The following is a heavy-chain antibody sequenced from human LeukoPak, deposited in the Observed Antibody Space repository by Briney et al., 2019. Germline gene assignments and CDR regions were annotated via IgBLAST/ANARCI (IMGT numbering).Heavy chain of an antibody. Sequence: ASVKVSCKASGYTFTGYYMHWVRQAPGQGLEWMGWINPNSGGTNFAQKFQGRVTLTRDTSISTAYMELSRLRSDDTAVYYCARDFRAAMVSDWFDPWGQGTLVTVSS. CDR3: ARDFRAAMVSDWFDP. CDR2: INPNSGGT. J-gene: IGHJ5*02. CDR1: GYTFTGYY. V-gene: IGHV1-2*02. D-gene: IGHD5-18*01.